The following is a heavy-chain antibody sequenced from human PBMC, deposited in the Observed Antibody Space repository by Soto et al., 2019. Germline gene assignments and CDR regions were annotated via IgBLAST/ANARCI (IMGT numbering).Heavy chain of an antibody. Sequence: KRLEWVSVIYSSGSTYYPDSVKGTFTISRDNSNHILYLQMNSLRVEDTAVYYFARSPTMTNYADVLESLVQGSMVTGSS. CDR3: ARSPTMTNYADVLES. CDR2: IYSSGST. J-gene: IGHJ5*02. V-gene: IGHV3-66*01. D-gene: IGHD4-17*01.